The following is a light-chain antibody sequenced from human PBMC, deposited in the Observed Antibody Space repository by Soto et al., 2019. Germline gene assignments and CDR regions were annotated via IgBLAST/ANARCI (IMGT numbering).Light chain of an antibody. CDR2: GAS. V-gene: IGKV3-15*01. J-gene: IGKJ1*01. CDR3: QHYNSWPRT. Sequence: EMVMTQSPATLSVSPGERATLSCRASQSVSRNLAWYRQKPGQAPRLLIYGASTWATGVPARFSGSGSGTEFTLTISSLQSEDFAVYHCQHYNSWPRTFGQGTKVESK. CDR1: QSVSRN.